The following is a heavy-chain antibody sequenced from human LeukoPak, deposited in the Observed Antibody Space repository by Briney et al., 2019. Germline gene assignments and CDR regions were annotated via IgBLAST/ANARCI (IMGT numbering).Heavy chain of an antibody. CDR1: GYTFTGYY. CDR2: INPNSGGT. CDR3: ARVYYYDSSGGHDAFDI. V-gene: IGHV1-2*02. D-gene: IGHD3-22*01. Sequence: SVKVSCLASGYTFTGYYMHGVRQAPGQGLEWMGWINPNSGGTNYAQKFQGRVTMTRDTSISTAYMELSRLRSDDTAVYYCARVYYYDSSGGHDAFDIWGQGTMVTVSS. J-gene: IGHJ3*02.